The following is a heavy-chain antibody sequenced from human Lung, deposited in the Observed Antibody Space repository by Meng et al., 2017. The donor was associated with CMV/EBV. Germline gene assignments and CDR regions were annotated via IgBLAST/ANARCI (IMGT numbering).Heavy chain of an antibody. D-gene: IGHD3-10*01. Sequence: LSWAASGFIFNTYWMHWVRQAPGKGLVWVSRIDLDGRSTTYAESVKGRFTISRDNAKNTLYLQMNSLRDEDTAVYYCTADHGSGRYSWGQGTLVTVSS. CDR1: GFIFNTYW. V-gene: IGHV3-74*03. CDR2: IDLDGRST. CDR3: TADHGSGRYS. J-gene: IGHJ5*02.